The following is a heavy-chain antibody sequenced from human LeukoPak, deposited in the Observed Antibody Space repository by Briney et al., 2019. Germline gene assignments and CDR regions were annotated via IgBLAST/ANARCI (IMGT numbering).Heavy chain of an antibody. CDR1: GGSISSHF. Sequence: TSETLSLTCTVSGGSISSHFWSWIRQPPGKGLEWIGYIDYSGNTNYNPSLKSRVTISVDTSKNQFSLKLSSVTAADTAVYYCARGVTGGWYGDFQHWGQGTLVTVSS. CDR3: ARGVTGGWYGDFQH. V-gene: IGHV4-59*11. D-gene: IGHD6-19*01. J-gene: IGHJ1*01. CDR2: IDYSGNT.